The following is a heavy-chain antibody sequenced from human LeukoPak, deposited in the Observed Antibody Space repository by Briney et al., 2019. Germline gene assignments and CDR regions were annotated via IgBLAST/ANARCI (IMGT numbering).Heavy chain of an antibody. V-gene: IGHV3-48*02. CDR3: ARSNWNYLPEADY. J-gene: IGHJ4*02. CDR1: GFTFSSYS. CDR2: ISSSSSTI. D-gene: IGHD1-7*01. Sequence: GGSLRLSCAASGFTFSSYSMNWVRQAPGKGLESVSYISSSSSTIYYADSVKGRFTISRDNAKNSLYLQMNSLRDEDTAVYYCARSNWNYLPEADYWGQGTLVTVSS.